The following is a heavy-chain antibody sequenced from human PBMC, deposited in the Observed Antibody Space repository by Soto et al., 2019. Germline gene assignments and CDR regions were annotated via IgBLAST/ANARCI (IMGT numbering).Heavy chain of an antibody. D-gene: IGHD6-13*01. Sequence: QVQLVESGGGVVQPGRSLRLSCAASGFTFSSYGMHWVRQAPGKGLEWVAVISYDGSNKYYADSVKGRFTISRDNSKNTLYLQMNSLRAEDTAVYYCAKDNQVAAAVKTDPWGQGTLVTVSS. J-gene: IGHJ5*02. V-gene: IGHV3-30*18. CDR3: AKDNQVAAAVKTDP. CDR2: ISYDGSNK. CDR1: GFTFSSYG.